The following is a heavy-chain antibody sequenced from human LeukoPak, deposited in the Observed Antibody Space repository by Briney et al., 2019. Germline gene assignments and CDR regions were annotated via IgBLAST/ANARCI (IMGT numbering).Heavy chain of an antibody. CDR1: GFPFSSYA. CDR3: AKAHSTSWYHSFDY. CDR2: ISGSGGST. Sequence: PGRSLRLSCAASGFPFSSYAMHWVRQAPGKGLECVSVISGSGGSTHYAVSVKGRFTIAKDNSTNTLDLQMNSLSVEDTALYYCAKAHSTSWYHSFDYWGQGALVTVSS. D-gene: IGHD2-2*01. J-gene: IGHJ4*02. V-gene: IGHV3-23*01.